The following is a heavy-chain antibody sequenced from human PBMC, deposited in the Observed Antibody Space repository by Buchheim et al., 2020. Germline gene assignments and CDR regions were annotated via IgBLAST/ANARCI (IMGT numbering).Heavy chain of an antibody. CDR3: ARSMVRGPSRLHYYGMDV. V-gene: IGHV3-33*01. CDR2: IWYDGSNK. CDR1: GFTFSSYG. Sequence: QVQLVESGGGVVQPGRPLRLSCAASGFTFSSYGMHWVRQAPGKGLEWVAVIWYDGSNKYYADSVKGRFTISRDNSKNTLYLQMNSLRAEDTAVYYCARSMVRGPSRLHYYGMDVWGQGTT. J-gene: IGHJ6*02. D-gene: IGHD3-10*01.